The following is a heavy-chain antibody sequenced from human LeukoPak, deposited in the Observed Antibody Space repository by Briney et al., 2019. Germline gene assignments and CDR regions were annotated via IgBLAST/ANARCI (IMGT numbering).Heavy chain of an antibody. CDR1: GFTFSSYW. CDR2: IKQDGSEK. V-gene: IGHV3-7*01. J-gene: IGHJ4*02. Sequence: SGGSLRLSCAASGFTFSSYWMSWVRQAPGKGLEWVANIKQDGSEKYYVDSVKGRFTISRDNAKNSLYLQMNSLRAEDTAVYYCARDRGPYCSSTSCYRYFDYWGQGTLVTVSS. CDR3: ARDRGPYCSSTSCYRYFDY. D-gene: IGHD2-2*01.